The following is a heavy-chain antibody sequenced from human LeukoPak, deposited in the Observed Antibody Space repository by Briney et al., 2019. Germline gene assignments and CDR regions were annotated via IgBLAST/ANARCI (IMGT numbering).Heavy chain of an antibody. CDR3: ARSDDKAYGGNQYYFDY. D-gene: IGHD4-23*01. CDR1: GYTFTSYG. Sequence: ASVKVSCKASGYTFTSYGISWVRQAPGQGLEWMGWISAYNGNTNYAQKLRGRVTMTTDTSTSTAYMELRSLRSDDTAVYYCARSDDKAYGGNQYYFDYWGQGTLVTVSS. CDR2: ISAYNGNT. V-gene: IGHV1-18*01. J-gene: IGHJ4*02.